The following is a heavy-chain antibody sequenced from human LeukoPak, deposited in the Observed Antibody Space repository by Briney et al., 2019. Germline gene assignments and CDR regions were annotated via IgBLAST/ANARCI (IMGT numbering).Heavy chain of an antibody. D-gene: IGHD4-23*01. V-gene: IGHV3-23*01. J-gene: IGHJ4*02. CDR2: ISNNGGYT. CDR1: GFTFSSSA. CDR3: ARDPTAVANLPQYYLDY. Sequence: GGSLRLSCAASGFTFSSSAMSWVRQAPGKGLEWVSAISNNGGYTYYADSVRGRFTISSDNSKNTLYLQMNSLRVEDTAVYYCARDPTAVANLPQYYLDYWGQGILVTVSS.